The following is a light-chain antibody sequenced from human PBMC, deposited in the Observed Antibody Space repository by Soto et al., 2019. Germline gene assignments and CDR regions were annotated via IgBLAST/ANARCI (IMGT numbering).Light chain of an antibody. CDR2: STS. J-gene: IGKJ1*01. CDR1: QSLSGSY. V-gene: IGKV3-20*01. Sequence: EIVLTQSPGTLSLSPGDRATLSCRASQSLSGSYIAWYQQKPGQAPRLLIYSTSTGATGIPDMFSGRWSGTLFTLAISRLKPEDFAVYYCHQFGDSPQTFGQGTTVEV. CDR3: HQFGDSPQT.